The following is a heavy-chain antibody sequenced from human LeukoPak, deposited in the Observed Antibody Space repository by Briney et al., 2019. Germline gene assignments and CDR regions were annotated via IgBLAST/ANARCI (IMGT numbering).Heavy chain of an antibody. V-gene: IGHV4-59*08. J-gene: IGHJ4*02. CDR2: IYDTGRT. CDR1: GGSISSYY. D-gene: IGHD2-2*01. CDR3: ARHSSSVRGLCFDY. Sequence: SETLSLTCTVSGGSISSYYWSWIRQPPGKGLEWIGYIYDTGRTNYNPSLKSRVTISVDTSKNQFSLKLSSVTAADTAVYYCARHSSSVRGLCFDYWGQGTLVTVSS.